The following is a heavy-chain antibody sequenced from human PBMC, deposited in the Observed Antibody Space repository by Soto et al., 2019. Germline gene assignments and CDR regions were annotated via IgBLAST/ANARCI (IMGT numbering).Heavy chain of an antibody. J-gene: IGHJ4*02. D-gene: IGHD2-15*01. CDR2: ISSSSSTI. Sequence: EVQLVESGGGLVQPGGSLRLSCAASGFTFSSYSMNWVRQAPGKGLEWVSYISSSSSTIYYADSVKGRFTISRDNAKNSLYLQMNSLRDEDTAVYYCARENPGVIVVVVAAPLDYWGQGTLVTVSS. CDR3: ARENPGVIVVVVAAPLDY. V-gene: IGHV3-48*02. CDR1: GFTFSSYS.